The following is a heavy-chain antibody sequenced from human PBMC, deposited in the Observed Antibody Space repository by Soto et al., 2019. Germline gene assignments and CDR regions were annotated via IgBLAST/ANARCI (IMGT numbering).Heavy chain of an antibody. V-gene: IGHV1-69*13. CDR2: IIPIFGTA. CDR3: ARDEYSSSWYSGYNWFDP. D-gene: IGHD6-13*01. CDR1: GGTFSSYA. Sequence: SVKVSCKASGGTFSSYAISWVRQAPGQGLEWMGGIIPIFGTANYARKFQGRVTITADESTSTAYMELSSLRSEDTAVYYCARDEYSSSWYSGYNWFDPWGQGTLVTVSS. J-gene: IGHJ5*02.